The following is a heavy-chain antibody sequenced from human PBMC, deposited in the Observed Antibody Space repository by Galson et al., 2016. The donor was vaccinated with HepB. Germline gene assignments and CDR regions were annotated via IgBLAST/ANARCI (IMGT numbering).Heavy chain of an antibody. D-gene: IGHD2-2*01. CDR1: GYTFTGYY. Sequence: SVKVSCKASGYTFTGYYVHWVRQAPGQGLEWIGWINPDSGATNYSQKFQGRVTMTRDTSVSTAYMELSGLRSGDTALYYCARDRNLRVVPLAMWVFGTDVWGQGTAVTVSS. V-gene: IGHV1-2*02. CDR2: INPDSGAT. J-gene: IGHJ6*02. CDR3: ARDRNLRVVPLAMWVFGTDV.